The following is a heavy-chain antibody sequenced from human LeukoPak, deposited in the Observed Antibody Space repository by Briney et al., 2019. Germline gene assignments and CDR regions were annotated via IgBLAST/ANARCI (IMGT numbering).Heavy chain of an antibody. CDR2: IHDSGST. CDR1: GASISSYY. CDR3: ARGFGTSWYYFDY. J-gene: IGHJ4*02. D-gene: IGHD2-2*01. V-gene: IGHV4-59*08. Sequence: SETLSLTCTVSGASISSYYWSWIRQPPGKRLEWIGYIHDSGSTNYNPSLKSRVTISVDTSKKQFSLKLSSVTAADTAVYYCARGFGTSWYYFDYWGQGTLVTASS.